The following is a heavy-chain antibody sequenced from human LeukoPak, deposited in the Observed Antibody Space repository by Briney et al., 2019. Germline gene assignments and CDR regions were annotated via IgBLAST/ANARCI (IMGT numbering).Heavy chain of an antibody. V-gene: IGHV3-74*01. CDR2: INGDGSST. CDR3: ASGWSGFGVGY. Sequence: PGGSLRLSCAASGFTFSTYWMHWVRQAPGKGLVWVSRINGDGSSTNYADSVKGRFTISRDNAKNTVYLQMNSLRAEDTAVYYCASGWSGFGVGYWGQGTLVTVSS. J-gene: IGHJ4*02. D-gene: IGHD3-3*01. CDR1: GFTFSTYW.